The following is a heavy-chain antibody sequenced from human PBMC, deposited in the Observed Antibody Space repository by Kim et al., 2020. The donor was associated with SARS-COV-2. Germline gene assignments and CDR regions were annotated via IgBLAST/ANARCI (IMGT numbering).Heavy chain of an antibody. D-gene: IGHD3-22*01. V-gene: IGHV4-59*01. CDR1: SGSISNY. CDR2: IYYTGNS. Sequence: SETLSLTCSVSSGSISNYWSWFRQPPGKGLEWIGYIYYTGNSNYNPSLESRVSISIDTSKNQFSLHLTSVTAADTAMYYCARRDSNGYYSPWGQGTLVTVSS. J-gene: IGHJ5*02. CDR3: ARRDSNGYYSP.